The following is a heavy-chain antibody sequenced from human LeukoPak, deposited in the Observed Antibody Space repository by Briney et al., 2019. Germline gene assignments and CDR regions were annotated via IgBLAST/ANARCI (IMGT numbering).Heavy chain of an antibody. Sequence: GGSLRLSCAASGFSFSNYAMDWVRQAPGKGLEWVAVISKDGSMKYYSDSVKGRFTVSRDNSIHTLYLEMDSLKTEDTAVYYCAGESFDFWSQGTMVTVSS. J-gene: IGHJ3*01. CDR2: ISKDGSMK. CDR1: GFSFSNYA. V-gene: IGHV3-30*04. CDR3: AGESFDF.